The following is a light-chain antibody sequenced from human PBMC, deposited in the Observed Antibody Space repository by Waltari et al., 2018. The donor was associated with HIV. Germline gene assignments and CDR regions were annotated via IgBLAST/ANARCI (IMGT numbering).Light chain of an antibody. V-gene: IGLV3-1*01. CDR2: RDT. CDR3: QAWDSSTVV. J-gene: IGLJ2*01. Sequence: SYGLTQPPSVSVSPGQTASITCSGDKLGDKYACWYQQKPGQSPVLVIYRDTKRPSGIPERFSGSNSGNTATLTISGTQAMDEADYYCQAWDSSTVVFGGGTKLTVL. CDR1: KLGDKY.